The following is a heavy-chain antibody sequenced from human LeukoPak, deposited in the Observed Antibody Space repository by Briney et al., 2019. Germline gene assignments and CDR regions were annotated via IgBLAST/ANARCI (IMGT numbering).Heavy chain of an antibody. CDR1: GYTFTGYY. CDR2: INPNSGGT. V-gene: IGHV1-2*02. CDR3: ARVGRDSSGWSRGAFDI. D-gene: IGHD6-19*01. Sequence: ASVKVSCEASGYTFTGYYMHWVRQAPGQGLEWMGWINPNSGGTNYAQKFQGRVTMTRDTSISTAYMELSRLRSDDTAVYYCARVGRDSSGWSRGAFDIWGQGTMVTVSS. J-gene: IGHJ3*02.